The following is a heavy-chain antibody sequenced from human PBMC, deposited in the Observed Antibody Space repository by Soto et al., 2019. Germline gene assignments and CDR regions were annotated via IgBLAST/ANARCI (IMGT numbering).Heavy chain of an antibody. V-gene: IGHV1-3*01. CDR3: ATPIVAFY. CDR1: GYTFTSYA. Sequence: VASVKVSCKASGYTFTSYAIHWVRQAPGQRLEWMGWINAGNGNTKYSQKFQGRVIITRDTSAGTAYMELRSLRSEDTAVYYCATPIVAFYWGQGPLVTVS. CDR2: INAGNGNT. D-gene: IGHD5-12*01. J-gene: IGHJ4*02.